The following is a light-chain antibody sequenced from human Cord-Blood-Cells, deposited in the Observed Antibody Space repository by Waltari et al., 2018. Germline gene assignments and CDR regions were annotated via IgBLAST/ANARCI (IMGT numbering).Light chain of an antibody. V-gene: IGKV1-33*01. CDR2: DAS. CDR1: QDISNY. J-gene: IGKJ4*01. CDR3: QQYDNLPLT. Sequence: DIQMTQSPSSLSASVGDRVTITCQASQDISNYLNWYQQKPGKAPKLLIYDASNLETGDPSRFSGSGSGTDFTFTISSLQPEDIATYYCQQYDNLPLTFRRRDQGGDQT.